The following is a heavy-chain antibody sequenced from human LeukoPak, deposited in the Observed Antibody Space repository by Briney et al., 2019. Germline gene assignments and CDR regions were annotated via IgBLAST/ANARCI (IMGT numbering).Heavy chain of an antibody. J-gene: IGHJ5*02. CDR2: INSDGRST. CDR3: ARDASNSFDP. CDR1: GFTFSSYW. V-gene: IGHV3-74*03. Sequence: GGTLRLSCAASGFTFSSYWMHWVRQAPGKGLGWVSRINSDGRSTTHADSVKGRFTISRDNAKNTLYLQMNSLRVEDTAVYYCARDASNSFDPWGQETLVTVRS.